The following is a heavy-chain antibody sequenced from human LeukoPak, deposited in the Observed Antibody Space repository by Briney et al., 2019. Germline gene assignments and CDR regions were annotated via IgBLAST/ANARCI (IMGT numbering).Heavy chain of an antibody. CDR2: ISGSGGST. Sequence: GGSLRLSCAASGFTFRGHAMHWVRQAPGKGLEWVSAISGSGGSTYYADSVKGRFTISRDNSKNTLYLQMNSLRAEDTAVYYCAKGVLVGDYFDYWGQGTLGTVSS. D-gene: IGHD3-3*02. CDR3: AKGVLVGDYFDY. J-gene: IGHJ4*02. V-gene: IGHV3-23*01. CDR1: GFTFRGHA.